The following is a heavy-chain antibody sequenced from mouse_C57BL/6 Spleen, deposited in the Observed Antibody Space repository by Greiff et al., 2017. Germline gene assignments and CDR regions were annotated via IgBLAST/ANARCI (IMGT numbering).Heavy chain of an antibody. J-gene: IGHJ4*01. D-gene: IGHD1-1*01. Sequence: VKLMESGPGLVAPSQSLSITCTVSGFSLTSYGVHWVRQPPGKGLEWLVVIWSDGSTTYNSALKSRLSISNANSKSQVFLKMNSLQTDDTAMYYCARHPYYGSSYPYAIDDWGQGTSATVSS. CDR3: ARHPYYGSSYPYAIDD. CDR2: IWSDGST. V-gene: IGHV2-6-1*01. CDR1: GFSLTSYG.